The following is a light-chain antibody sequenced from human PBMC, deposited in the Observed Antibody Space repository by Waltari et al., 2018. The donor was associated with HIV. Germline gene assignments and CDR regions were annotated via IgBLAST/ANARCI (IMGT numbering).Light chain of an antibody. J-gene: IGLJ2*01. Sequence: SVLTQPPSASGTPGQRVTISCSGRTPNIRSNDVFWYQHLPGAAPKLLIHRNNQRPSGVPDRFSGSTSGTSASLAISGLRSEDEADYYCVAWDDSLRGVLFGGGTKVAVL. V-gene: IGLV1-47*01. CDR2: RNN. CDR1: TPNIRSND. CDR3: VAWDDSLRGVL.